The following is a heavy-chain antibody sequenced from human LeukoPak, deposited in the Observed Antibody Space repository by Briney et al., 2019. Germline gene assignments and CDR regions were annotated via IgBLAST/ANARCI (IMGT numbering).Heavy chain of an antibody. CDR2: TYYRSKWYN. J-gene: IGHJ5*02. V-gene: IGHV6-1*01. CDR1: GDSVSSNSAA. CDR3: ARSSGEEPYSSSWTSFDP. D-gene: IGHD6-13*01. Sequence: SQTLSLTCAISGDSVSSNSAAWNWIRQSPSRGLEWLGRTYYRSKWYNDYAVSVKSRITINPDTSKNQFSLQLNSVTPVNTAVYYCARSSGEEPYSSSWTSFDPWGQGTLVTVS.